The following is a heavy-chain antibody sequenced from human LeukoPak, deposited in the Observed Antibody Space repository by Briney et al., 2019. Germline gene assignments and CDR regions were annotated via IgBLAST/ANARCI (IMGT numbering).Heavy chain of an antibody. Sequence: ASLKVSSKASGYTFTSYYMHWVRQAPGQRLQWMGIINPSGGSTSYAQKFQGKVTMTRDTSTSTVYMELSSLRSEDTAVYYCARDQTRGRGGGRYYYGMDVWGQGTMVTVSS. CDR1: GYTFTSYY. D-gene: IGHD2-15*01. CDR2: INPSGGST. V-gene: IGHV1-46*01. CDR3: ARDQTRGRGGGRYYYGMDV. J-gene: IGHJ6*02.